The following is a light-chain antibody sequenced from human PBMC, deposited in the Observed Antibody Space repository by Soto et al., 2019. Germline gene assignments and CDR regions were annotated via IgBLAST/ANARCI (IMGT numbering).Light chain of an antibody. J-gene: IGKJ2*01. CDR3: QQYNNWPLT. CDR1: QSVSSN. Sequence: EIGMTQYPGTLSVSPGVSATLSCRASQSVSSNLAWYQQKPGQAPRLLSYDTSTRATGVPARFSGSGSGTEFTLTISSQQSEDFAVYYWQQYNNWPLTVGQGTKLEIK. V-gene: IGKV3-15*01. CDR2: DTS.